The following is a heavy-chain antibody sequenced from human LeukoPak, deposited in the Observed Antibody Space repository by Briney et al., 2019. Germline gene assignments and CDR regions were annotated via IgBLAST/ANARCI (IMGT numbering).Heavy chain of an antibody. CDR2: INPNSGGT. D-gene: IGHD6-13*01. V-gene: IGHV1-2*02. Sequence: ASVKVSCKASGYTFTGYYMHWVRQAPGQGLEWMGWINPNSGGTNYAQKFQGRVTMTRDTSISTAYMELSRLRSDDTAVYYCARDQKFAAAEIFDYWGQGTLVTVSS. CDR1: GYTFTGYY. J-gene: IGHJ4*02. CDR3: ARDQKFAAAEIFDY.